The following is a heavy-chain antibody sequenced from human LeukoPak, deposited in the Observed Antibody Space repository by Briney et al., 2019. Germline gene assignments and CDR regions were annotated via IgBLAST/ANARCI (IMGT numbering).Heavy chain of an antibody. D-gene: IGHD3-10*01. CDR2: IYYNGNT. V-gene: IGHV4-39*01. CDR3: ARHLIVMVRGVITDYFDY. Sequence: PSETLSLTCTGSGDSIITSTYYWGWIRQPPGKGLEWIGTIYYNGNTYHIPSLKSRVTISVDTSKNQFSLKLSSVTAADTAVYCCARHLIVMVRGVITDYFDYWGQGTLVSVSS. CDR1: GDSIITSTYY. J-gene: IGHJ4*02.